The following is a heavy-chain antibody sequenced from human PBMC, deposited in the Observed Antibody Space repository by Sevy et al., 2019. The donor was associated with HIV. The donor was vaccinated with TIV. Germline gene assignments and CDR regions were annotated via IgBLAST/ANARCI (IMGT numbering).Heavy chain of an antibody. CDR3: ARQGGYGSGSFVDF. CDR2: IYYSGAT. D-gene: IGHD3-10*01. V-gene: IGHV4-39*01. CDR1: GGSINSNNYY. Sequence: SETLSLTCTVSGGSINSNNYYWGWIRQAPGKGLEWIGSIYYSGATYYNPSLKSRVTIFVDTSKNQLSLKLSSVTAADTAVYYCARQGGYGSGSFVDFWGQGTLVTVSS. J-gene: IGHJ4*02.